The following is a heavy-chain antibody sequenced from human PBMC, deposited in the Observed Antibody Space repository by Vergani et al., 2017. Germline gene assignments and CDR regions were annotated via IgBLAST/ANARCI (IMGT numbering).Heavy chain of an antibody. CDR2: IYYSGST. J-gene: IGHJ5*02. D-gene: IGHD6-13*01. CDR1: GGSISSYY. Sequence: QVQLQESGPGLVKPSQTLSLTCTVSGGSISSYYWSWIRQPPGKGLEWIGYIYYSGSTNYNPSLKSRVTISVDTSKTQFSLTLSSVTAADTAVYYCARGWGYSRPGQTFDPWGEGTLVTASS. CDR3: ARGWGYSRPGQTFDP. V-gene: IGHV4-59*01.